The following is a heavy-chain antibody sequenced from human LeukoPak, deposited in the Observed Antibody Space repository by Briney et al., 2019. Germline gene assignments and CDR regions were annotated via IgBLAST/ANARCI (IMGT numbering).Heavy chain of an antibody. V-gene: IGHV3-30-3*01. D-gene: IGHD3/OR15-3a*01. Sequence: GRSLRLSCAASGFILSPYSMHWVRQAPGKGLEWVAVISFDGNIIYYSDSVKGRFTISRDNAKNTLYLQMNSLRGEDTAVYYCARDMLFGESVYNWFDPWGQGTLVTVSS. J-gene: IGHJ5*02. CDR2: ISFDGNII. CDR3: ARDMLFGESVYNWFDP. CDR1: GFILSPYS.